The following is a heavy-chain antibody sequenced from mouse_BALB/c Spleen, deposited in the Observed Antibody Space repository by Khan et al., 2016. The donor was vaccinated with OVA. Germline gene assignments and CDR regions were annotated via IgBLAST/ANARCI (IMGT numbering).Heavy chain of an antibody. CDR2: IWSGGST. J-gene: IGHJ3*01. Sequence: QVQLKQSGPGLVQPSQSLSITCTVSGFSLTTYGVHWVRQSPGKGLEWLGVIWSGGSTXXNAAFISRLSISKDSSKSQVFFKMNSLQVNDTAIYYCARNYDYDEGLAYWGQGTLVTVSA. D-gene: IGHD2-4*01. V-gene: IGHV2-2*02. CDR3: ARNYDYDEGLAY. CDR1: GFSLTTYG.